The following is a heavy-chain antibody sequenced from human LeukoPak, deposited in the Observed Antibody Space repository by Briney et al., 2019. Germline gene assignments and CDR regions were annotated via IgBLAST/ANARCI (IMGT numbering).Heavy chain of an antibody. J-gene: IGHJ4*02. V-gene: IGHV4-38-2*02. CDR1: GYSISSGYY. CDR2: IYHSGST. Sequence: SETLSLTCTVSGYSISSGYYWGWIRQPPGKGLEWIGSIYHSGSTYYNPSLKSRVTISVDTSKNQFSLKLSSVTAADTAVYYCASVIAAAGTIDWGQGTLVTVSS. CDR3: ASVIAAAGTID. D-gene: IGHD6-13*01.